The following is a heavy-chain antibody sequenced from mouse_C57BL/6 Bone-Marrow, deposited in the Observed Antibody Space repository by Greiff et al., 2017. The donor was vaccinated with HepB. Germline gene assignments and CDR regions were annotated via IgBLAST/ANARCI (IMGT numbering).Heavy chain of an antibody. J-gene: IGHJ4*01. CDR1: GYTFTSYW. D-gene: IGHD1-1*01. CDR2: INPSSGYT. Sequence: QVQLQQSGAELAKPGASVKLSCKASGYTFTSYWMHWVKQRPGQGLEWIGYINPSSGYTKYNQKFKDKARLTADKSSSTAYMQLSSLTYEDSAGYYCARTDYYAYAMDYWGQGTSVTVSS. CDR3: ARTDYYAYAMDY. V-gene: IGHV1-7*01.